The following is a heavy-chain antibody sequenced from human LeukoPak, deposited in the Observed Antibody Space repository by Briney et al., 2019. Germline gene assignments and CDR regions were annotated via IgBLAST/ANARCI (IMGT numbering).Heavy chain of an antibody. CDR3: AKVREYQLLLS. CDR2: IKQDGSEK. J-gene: IGHJ5*02. Sequence: GGSLGVSWPAPGFTFSSNWMSWVGQAPGKGLEWVANIKQDGSEKYYVDSVKGRFTISRDNAKNSLYLQMNSLRAEDTAVYYCAKVREYQLLLSWGQGTLVTVSS. D-gene: IGHD2-2*01. CDR1: GFTFSSNW. V-gene: IGHV3-7*01.